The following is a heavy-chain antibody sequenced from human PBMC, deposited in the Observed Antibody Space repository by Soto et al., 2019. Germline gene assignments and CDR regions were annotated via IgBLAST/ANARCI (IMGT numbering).Heavy chain of an antibody. CDR3: VKERYAQLWLEDYGMDV. V-gene: IGHV3-30*18. J-gene: IGHJ6*01. D-gene: IGHD5-18*01. Sequence: GGSLVLSCASSVFTFSIYGIHWVGQAPGKGLEWVALISYDGTDKYYAGSVKGRFTISRDNSKNTLYLQMSSLGPEDTAVYYCVKERYAQLWLEDYGMDVWGHGTTVTVSS. CDR1: VFTFSIYG. CDR2: ISYDGTDK.